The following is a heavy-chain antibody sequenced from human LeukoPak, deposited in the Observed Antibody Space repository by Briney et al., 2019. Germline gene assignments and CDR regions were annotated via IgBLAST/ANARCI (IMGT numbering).Heavy chain of an antibody. D-gene: IGHD1-26*01. CDR3: AREIVGVPFFEY. Sequence: SETRSLTCTVSGGSISYYYWSWIRQPAGKGLEWIGRIYTSDSTNYNPSLKSRVTMSVDTSKKQFSLKLSSVTAADTAVYYCAREIVGVPFFEYWGQGALASVSS. CDR2: IYTSDST. J-gene: IGHJ4*02. CDR1: GGSISYYY. V-gene: IGHV4-4*07.